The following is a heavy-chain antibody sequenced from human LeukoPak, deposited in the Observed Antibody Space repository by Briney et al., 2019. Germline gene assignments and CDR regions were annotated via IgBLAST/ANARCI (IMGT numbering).Heavy chain of an antibody. CDR3: ARDLGDVGDY. D-gene: IGHD4-17*01. V-gene: IGHV3-53*01. CDR2: IYSGGNT. J-gene: IGHJ4*02. CDR1: GFTVSSNY. Sequence: GGSLRLSCAASGFTVSSNYMSWVRQAPGKRLEWVSVIYSGGNTYYADSVKGRFTISRDNSNNTLYLQMNSLRAEDTAVYYCARDLGDVGDYWGQGTLVTVSS.